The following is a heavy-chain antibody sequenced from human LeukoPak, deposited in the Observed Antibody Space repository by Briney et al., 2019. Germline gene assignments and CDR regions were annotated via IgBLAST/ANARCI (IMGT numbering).Heavy chain of an antibody. CDR1: GFTFSDYY. J-gene: IGHJ4*02. D-gene: IGHD3-22*01. Sequence: GGSLRLSCAASGFTFSDYYMSWIRQAPGKGLEWVSYISSSGSTIYCADSVKGRFTISRDNAKNSLYLQMNSLRAEDTAVYYCAREGITMIVVAEYWGQGTLVTVSS. V-gene: IGHV3-11*01. CDR2: ISSSGSTI. CDR3: AREGITMIVVAEY.